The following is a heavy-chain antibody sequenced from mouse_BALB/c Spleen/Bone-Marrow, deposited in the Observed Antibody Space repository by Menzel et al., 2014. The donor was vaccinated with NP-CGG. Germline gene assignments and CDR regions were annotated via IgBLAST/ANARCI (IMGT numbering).Heavy chain of an antibody. CDR3: ARNGYYGYSDY. J-gene: IGHJ2*01. V-gene: IGHV4-1*02. CDR2: TNPDSSTI. CDR1: GFDFSRYW. Sequence: EVMLVESGGGLVQPGGSLKLSCAASGFDFSRYWMSWVRQAPGKGLEWIGETNPDSSTINYTPSLKDKFIISRDNAKNTLYLQMSKVRPEDTALYYCARNGYYGYSDYWGQGTTLTVSS. D-gene: IGHD2-1*01.